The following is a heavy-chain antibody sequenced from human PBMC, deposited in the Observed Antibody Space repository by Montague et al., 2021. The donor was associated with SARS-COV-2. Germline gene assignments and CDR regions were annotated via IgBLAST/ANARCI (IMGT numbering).Heavy chain of an antibody. CDR3: ARENTVTTFGGPYYIDS. V-gene: IGHV4-59*02. Sequence: ETLSLTCIVSGSSVRSYYWSWIRQPPGKGLEWIGYIYDSRSTNYNPSLKSRVTISVDTSKNQFSLKLSSVTAADTAVYYCARENTVTTFGGPYYIDSWGQGTLVTVSA. CDR2: IYDSRST. CDR1: GSSVRSYY. D-gene: IGHD4-17*01. J-gene: IGHJ4*02.